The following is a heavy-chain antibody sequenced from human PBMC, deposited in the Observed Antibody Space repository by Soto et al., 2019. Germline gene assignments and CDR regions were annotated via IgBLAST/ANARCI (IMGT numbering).Heavy chain of an antibody. CDR1: RAFINSGGFY. D-gene: IGHD2-21*02. CDR2: IFHSGST. Sequence: QVQLQESGPGLVQPSETLSLTCSVSRAFINSGGFYYSWIRQPPGKGLEWLGYIFHSGSTLYTPSLRGRLTLSADTSRNQLSLHLTSVTAADTAVYYCVRGGTAGHWFDPWGQGILVTVSS. V-gene: IGHV4-31*03. CDR3: VRGGTAGHWFDP. J-gene: IGHJ5*02.